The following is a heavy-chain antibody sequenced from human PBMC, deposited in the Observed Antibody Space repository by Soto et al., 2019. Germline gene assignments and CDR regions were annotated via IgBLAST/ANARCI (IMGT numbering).Heavy chain of an antibody. CDR2: IYYSENT. J-gene: IGHJ6*02. CDR1: GGSISSSSNH. D-gene: IGHD5-18*01. V-gene: IGHV4-39*07. Sequence: PSETLSLTCTVSGGSISSSSNHWGWIRQPPGKGLEWIGNIYYSENTYYNPSLKSRVTISVDTSKNQFSLKLSSVTAADTAVYYCARDLGDGQPPGYSYGSSYYYGMDVWGQGTTVTVSS. CDR3: ARDLGDGQPPGYSYGSSYYYGMDV.